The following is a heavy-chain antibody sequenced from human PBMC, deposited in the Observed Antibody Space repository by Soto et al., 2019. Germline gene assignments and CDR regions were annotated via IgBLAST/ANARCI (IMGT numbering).Heavy chain of an antibody. Sequence: SETLSLTCTVSGGSISSSSYYWGWIRQPPGKGLEWIGSIYYSGSTYYNPSLKSRVTISVDTSKNQFSLKLSSVTAADTTVYYCARGLPEYYDFWSGKSNFDYWGQGTLVTVSS. D-gene: IGHD3-3*01. CDR3: ARGLPEYYDFWSGKSNFDY. CDR1: GGSISSSSYY. CDR2: IYYSGST. J-gene: IGHJ4*02. V-gene: IGHV4-39*01.